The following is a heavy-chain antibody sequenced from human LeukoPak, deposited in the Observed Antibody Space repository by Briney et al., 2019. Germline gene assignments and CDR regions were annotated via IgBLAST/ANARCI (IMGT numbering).Heavy chain of an antibody. CDR1: GFTFSSYW. CDR3: AREDPPRYCDWLRAVDI. CDR2: IKQDGSEK. D-gene: IGHD3-9*01. J-gene: IGHJ3*02. V-gene: IGHV3-7*01. Sequence: GGSLRLSCAASGFTFSSYWMSWVRQAPGKGLEWVANIKQDGSEKYYVDSVKGRFTISRDNAKNSLYLQMNSLRAEDTTVYYCAREDPPRYCDWLRAVDIWGQGTMVTVSS.